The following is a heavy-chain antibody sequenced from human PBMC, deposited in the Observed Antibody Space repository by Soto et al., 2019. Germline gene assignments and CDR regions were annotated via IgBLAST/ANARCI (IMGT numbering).Heavy chain of an antibody. D-gene: IGHD2-21*01. Sequence: GGSLRLSCAASGFTCSSYWMNWVRQAPGKGLVWVSRINSDGSSTSYVDSVKGRFTISRDNAKNTLYLQMNSLRAEDTAVYYCARRDQIAYYYGMDVWGQGTTVTVS. CDR3: ARRDQIAYYYGMDV. J-gene: IGHJ6*02. CDR2: INSDGSST. V-gene: IGHV3-74*01. CDR1: GFTCSSYW.